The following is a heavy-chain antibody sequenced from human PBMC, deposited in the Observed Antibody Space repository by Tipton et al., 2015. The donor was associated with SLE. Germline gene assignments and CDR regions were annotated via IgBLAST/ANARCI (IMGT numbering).Heavy chain of an antibody. J-gene: IGHJ5*02. CDR2: INHSGST. CDR1: GGSFSGYY. CDR3: ARGIQLWLRFDP. Sequence: TLSLTCAVYGGSFSGYYWSWIRQPPGRGLEWIGEINHSGSTNYNSSLKSRVTISVDTSKNQFSLKLSSVTAADTAVYYCARGIQLWLRFDPWGQGTLVTVSS. D-gene: IGHD5-18*01. V-gene: IGHV4-34*01.